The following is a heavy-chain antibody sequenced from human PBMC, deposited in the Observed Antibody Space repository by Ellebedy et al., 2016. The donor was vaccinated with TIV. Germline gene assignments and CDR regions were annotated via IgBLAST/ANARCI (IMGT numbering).Heavy chain of an antibody. CDR2: INPRSGST. Sequence: AASVKVSCKASGYTLTTYFMNWVRQAPGQGLEWMGIINPRSGSTNYAQKFQGRVAMTSDTSTSTVYMDLSSLRSEDTAVYYCASAYYFDGSFNDWGQGTLVTVSS. J-gene: IGHJ4*02. D-gene: IGHD2/OR15-2a*01. CDR3: ASAYYFDGSFND. V-gene: IGHV1-46*01. CDR1: GYTLTTYF.